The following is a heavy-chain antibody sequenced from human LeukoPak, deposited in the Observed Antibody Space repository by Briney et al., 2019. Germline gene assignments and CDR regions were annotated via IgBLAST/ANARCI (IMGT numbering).Heavy chain of an antibody. J-gene: IGHJ4*02. CDR1: GGSIRGYF. D-gene: IGHD3-22*01. CDR3: AAQYYYDSSGYYSGLFDY. V-gene: IGHV4-59*01. CDR2: IYYSGST. Sequence: SETLSLTCTASGGSIRGYFWTWIRQPPGKGLEWIGYIYYSGSTNYNPSLKSRVTISVDTSKNQFSLKLSSVTAADTAVYYCAAQYYYDSSGYYSGLFDYWGQGTLVTVSS.